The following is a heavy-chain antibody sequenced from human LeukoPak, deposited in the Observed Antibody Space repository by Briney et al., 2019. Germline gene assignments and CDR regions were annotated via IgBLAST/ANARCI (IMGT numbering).Heavy chain of an antibody. D-gene: IGHD3-10*01. V-gene: IGHV1-69*13. J-gene: IGHJ6*03. CDR2: IIPIFGTA. Sequence: ASVKVSCKASGGTFSSYAISWVRQAPGQGLEWMGGIIPIFGTANYAQKFQGRVTITADESTSTAYMELSSLRSEDTAVYYCASEYGSGSYYTYYYYHMDVWGKGTTVTVSS. CDR1: GGTFSSYA. CDR3: ASEYGSGSYYTYYYYHMDV.